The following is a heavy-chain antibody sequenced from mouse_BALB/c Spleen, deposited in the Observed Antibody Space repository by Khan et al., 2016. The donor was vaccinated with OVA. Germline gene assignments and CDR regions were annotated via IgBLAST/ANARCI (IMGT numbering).Heavy chain of an antibody. CDR2: ISSDGDYT. V-gene: IGHV5-9-3*01. Sequence: EVELVESGGGLAKPGGSLKLSCAASGFTFSTYAMSWVRQTPEKRLEWVATISSDGDYTYYPDNVTGRFTISRDNAKNTLYLQMSSLRSEDTAMYYCARSPYGNFAYWGQGTLVTVSA. D-gene: IGHD2-1*01. CDR3: ARSPYGNFAY. J-gene: IGHJ3*01. CDR1: GFTFSTYA.